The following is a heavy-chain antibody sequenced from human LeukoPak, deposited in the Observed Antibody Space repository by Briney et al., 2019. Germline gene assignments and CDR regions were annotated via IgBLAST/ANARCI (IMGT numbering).Heavy chain of an antibody. J-gene: IGHJ6*04. CDR1: GGTFSRYA. CDR3: ARGDIVVVPAASLYYYYGMDV. CDR2: IIPIFGTA. V-gene: IGHV1-69*06. D-gene: IGHD2-2*01. Sequence: ASVKVSCKASGGTFSRYAISWVRQAPGQGLEWMGGIIPIFGTANYAQKFQGRVTITADKSTSTAYMELSSLRSEDTAVYYCARGDIVVVPAASLYYYYGMDVWGKGTTVTVSS.